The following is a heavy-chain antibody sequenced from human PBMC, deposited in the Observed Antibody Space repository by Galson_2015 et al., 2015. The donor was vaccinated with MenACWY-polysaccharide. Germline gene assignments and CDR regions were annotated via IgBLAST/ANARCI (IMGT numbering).Heavy chain of an antibody. CDR1: GYTFTNYA. J-gene: IGHJ4*02. CDR3: VRNSKQIASTVPMGRFDY. V-gene: IGHV7-4-1*02. Sequence: SVKVSCKASGYTFTNYAMNWVRQAPGQGLEWLGWINTNTGNPTYAQGFTGRFVFSLDTSVSTAYLQISSLKAEDTAVYYCVRNSKQIASTVPMGRFDYRGQGTLVTVSS. D-gene: IGHD4-17*01. CDR2: INTNTGNP.